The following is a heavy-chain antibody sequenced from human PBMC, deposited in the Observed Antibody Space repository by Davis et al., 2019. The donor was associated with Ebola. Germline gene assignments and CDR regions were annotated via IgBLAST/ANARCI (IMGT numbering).Heavy chain of an antibody. D-gene: IGHD4-17*01. Sequence: SETLSLTCTVSGGSISSYYWSWIRQPPGKGLEWIGYINYSGNTKYNPSLQSRVSISVDTSKNQFSLKLSSVTAADTAVYYCARQNGDSRFDYYYGMDVWGQGTTVTVSS. CDR1: GGSISSYY. CDR2: INYSGNT. CDR3: ARQNGDSRFDYYYGMDV. V-gene: IGHV4-59*01. J-gene: IGHJ6*02.